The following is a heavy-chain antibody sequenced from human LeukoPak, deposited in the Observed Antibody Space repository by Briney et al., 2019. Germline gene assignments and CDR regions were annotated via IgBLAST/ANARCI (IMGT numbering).Heavy chain of an antibody. CDR2: ISYDGSNK. V-gene: IGHV3-30*18. D-gene: IGHD2-2*01. Sequence: PGRSLRLSCAASGFTFSSYGMHWVRQAPGKGPEWVAVISYDGSNKYYADSVKGRFTISRDNSKNTLYLQMNSLRAEDTAVYYCAKVPSHCSSTSCYAGYYYYGMDVWGKGTTVTVSS. J-gene: IGHJ6*04. CDR3: AKVPSHCSSTSCYAGYYYYGMDV. CDR1: GFTFSSYG.